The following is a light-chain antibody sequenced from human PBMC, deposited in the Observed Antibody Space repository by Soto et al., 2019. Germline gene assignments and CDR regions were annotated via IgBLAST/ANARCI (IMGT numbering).Light chain of an antibody. V-gene: IGLV1-40*01. J-gene: IGLJ2*01. CDR1: SSNIGAGYD. Sequence: QSVLTQPPSVSGAPGQRVTISCTGSSSNIGAGYDVHWYQQLPGTAPKLLIYGNSNRPSGVPDRFSGSKSGTSASLAITGXQAXXEADYYCQSYDSSLSGVVFGGGTKLTVL. CDR2: GNS. CDR3: QSYDSSLSGVV.